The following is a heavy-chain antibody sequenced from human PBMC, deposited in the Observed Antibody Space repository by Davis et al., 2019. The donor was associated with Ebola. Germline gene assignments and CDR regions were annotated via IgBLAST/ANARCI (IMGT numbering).Heavy chain of an antibody. Sequence: GESLKISCAASGFTFSSYSMNWVRQAPGKGLEWVSSISSSSSYIYYADSVKGRFTISRDNAKNSLYLQMNSLRAEDTAVYYCARWDGGGFNYGSGSYNYYYYMDVWGKGTTVTVSS. CDR1: GFTFSSYS. J-gene: IGHJ6*03. CDR3: ARWDGGGFNYGSGSYNYYYYMDV. V-gene: IGHV3-21*01. CDR2: ISSSSSYI. D-gene: IGHD3-10*01.